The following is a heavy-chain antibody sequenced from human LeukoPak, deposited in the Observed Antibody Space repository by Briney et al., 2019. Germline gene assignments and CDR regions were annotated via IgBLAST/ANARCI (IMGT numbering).Heavy chain of an antibody. CDR2: INHSGST. D-gene: IGHD6-19*01. Sequence: SETLSLTCAVYGGSFSGYYWSWIRQPPGKGLEWIGEINHSGSTNYNPSLKSRVTMSVDTSKNQFSLKVNYVTAADTATYYCAREVAAGSYRGFDYWGQGTLVTVSS. CDR1: GGSFSGYY. J-gene: IGHJ4*01. V-gene: IGHV4-34*01. CDR3: AREVAAGSYRGFDY.